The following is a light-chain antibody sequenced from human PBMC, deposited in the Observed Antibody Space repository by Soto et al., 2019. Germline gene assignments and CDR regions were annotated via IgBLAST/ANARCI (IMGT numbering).Light chain of an antibody. CDR2: DVS. J-gene: IGLJ2*01. CDR1: SSDIGGYNY. V-gene: IGLV2-14*01. CDR3: SSQAVSSTLV. Sequence: QSALTQPASVSGSPGQSITISCTGTSSDIGGYNYVSWYQQHPGKAPKLMIYDVSHRPSGVSNRFSGSKSGNTASLTISGLQAEDEADYYCSSQAVSSTLVFGGGTKLTVL.